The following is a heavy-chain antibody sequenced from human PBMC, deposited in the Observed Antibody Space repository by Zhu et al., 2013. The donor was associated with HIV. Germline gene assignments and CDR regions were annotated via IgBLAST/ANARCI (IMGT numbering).Heavy chain of an antibody. J-gene: IGHJ6*03. V-gene: IGHV1-69*01. CDR1: GGTFSSYA. CDR3: AREGGGLDIVLEGAMDV. Sequence: QVQLVQSGAEVKKPGSSVKVSCKASGGTFSSYAISWVRQAPGQGLEWMGGIIPIFGTANYAQKFQGRVTITADESTSTAYMELSSLRLDDTAVYYCAREGGGLDIVLEGAMDVWGKGTTVTVSS. D-gene: IGHD2-8*01. CDR2: IIPIFGTA.